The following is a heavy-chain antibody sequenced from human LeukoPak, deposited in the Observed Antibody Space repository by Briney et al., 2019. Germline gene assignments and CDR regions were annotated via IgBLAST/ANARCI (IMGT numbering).Heavy chain of an antibody. J-gene: IGHJ4*02. CDR1: GGSFSGYY. Sequence: SETLSLTCAVYGGSFSGYYWSWIRQPPGKGLEWIGEINHSGSTNYNPSLKSRVTISVDTSENQFSLKLSSVTAADTAVYYCARGRGWYNYWGQGTLVTVSS. CDR2: INHSGST. D-gene: IGHD6-19*01. CDR3: ARGRGWYNY. V-gene: IGHV4-34*01.